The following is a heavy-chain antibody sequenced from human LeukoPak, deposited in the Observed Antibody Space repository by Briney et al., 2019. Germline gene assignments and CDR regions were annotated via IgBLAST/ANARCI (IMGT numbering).Heavy chain of an antibody. V-gene: IGHV3-7*01. CDR1: GFTFSSYW. CDR3: ARHFSFYGYSRCYYMDV. Sequence: GGSLRLSCAASGFTFSSYWMSWVRQAPGKGLEWVANIKQDGSEKYYVDSVKGRFTISRDNAKNSLYLQMNSLRAEDTAVYYCARHFSFYGYSRCYYMDVWGKGTTVTVSS. CDR2: IKQDGSEK. D-gene: IGHD4-17*01. J-gene: IGHJ6*03.